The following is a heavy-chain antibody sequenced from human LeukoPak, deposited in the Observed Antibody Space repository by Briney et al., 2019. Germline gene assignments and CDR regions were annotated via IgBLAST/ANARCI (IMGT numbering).Heavy chain of an antibody. Sequence: GGSLRLSCVASGFTFTGHSMHWVRQAPGQGLEWVAVVAHDEKTIFYADSLKGRFTVSRDNSKNTVYLQMNSLRDEDSAVYYCAREKQSGGTPFDYWGQGSLVTVSS. CDR3: AREKQSGGTPFDY. CDR2: VAHDEKTI. J-gene: IGHJ4*02. CDR1: GFTFTGHS. V-gene: IGHV3-30*04. D-gene: IGHD1-26*01.